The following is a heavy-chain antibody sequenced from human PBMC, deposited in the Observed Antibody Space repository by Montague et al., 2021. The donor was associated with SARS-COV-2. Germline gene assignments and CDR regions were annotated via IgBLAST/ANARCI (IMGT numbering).Heavy chain of an antibody. Sequence: SETLSLTCTVSGGSISSYHHYWGWIRQPPGKGLEWIGAMYYSGSTWLNPSLKSRVTMSVDTSKNQFSLKLSSVTAADTAVYYCARGARQGYGFRQGSLDSWGQGTLVTVSS. CDR3: ARGARQGYGFRQGSLDS. J-gene: IGHJ4*02. D-gene: IGHD3-10*01. CDR1: GGSISSYHHY. V-gene: IGHV4-39*07. CDR2: MYYSGST.